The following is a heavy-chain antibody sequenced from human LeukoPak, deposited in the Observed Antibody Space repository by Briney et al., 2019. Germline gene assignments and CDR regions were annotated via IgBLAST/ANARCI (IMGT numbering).Heavy chain of an antibody. CDR1: GGSISSYY. J-gene: IGHJ4*02. CDR3: ARATYYYDSSGLW. D-gene: IGHD3-22*01. CDR2: IYYSGST. V-gene: IGHV4-59*08. Sequence: SETLSLTCTVSGGSISSYYWSWIRQPPGKGLEWIGYIYYSGSTNYNPSLQSRVTISVDTSKNQFSLKLSSVTAADTAVYYCARATYYYDSSGLWWGQGTLVTVSS.